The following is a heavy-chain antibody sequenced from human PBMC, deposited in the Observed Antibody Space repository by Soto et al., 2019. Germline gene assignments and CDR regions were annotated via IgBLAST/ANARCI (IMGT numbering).Heavy chain of an antibody. V-gene: IGHV1-69*02. CDR2: IIPILDLP. D-gene: IGHD4-17*01. CDR3: ASPLAGIYGDNPLDF. Sequence: QVQLVQSGAEVKKPGSSVKVSCKASGGTFNSYTITWVRQAPGQGLEWMGRIIPILDLPNYAQKFQGRVTXXPDKSTSPAYMELSSLRSEDTAVYYCASPLAGIYGDNPLDFWGQGTLVTVSS. CDR1: GGTFNSYT. J-gene: IGHJ4*02.